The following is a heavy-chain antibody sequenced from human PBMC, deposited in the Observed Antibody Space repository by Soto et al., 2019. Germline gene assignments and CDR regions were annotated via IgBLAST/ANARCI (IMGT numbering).Heavy chain of an antibody. Sequence: SETLSLTCTVSGGSISSSSYYWGWIRQPPGKGLEWIGSIYYSGSTYYNPSLKSRVTISVDTSKNQFSLKRSSVTAADTAVYYCARLVGASHFDYWGQGTLVTVSS. CDR3: ARLVGASHFDY. J-gene: IGHJ4*02. V-gene: IGHV4-39*01. CDR2: IYYSGST. CDR1: GGSISSSSYY. D-gene: IGHD1-26*01.